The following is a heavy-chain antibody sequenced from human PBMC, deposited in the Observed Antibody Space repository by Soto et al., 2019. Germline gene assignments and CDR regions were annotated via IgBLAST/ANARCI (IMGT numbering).Heavy chain of an antibody. J-gene: IGHJ5*02. V-gene: IGHV4-30-4*01. D-gene: IGHD3-16*02. CDR2: IYYSGST. CDR3: ARSPYDYVWGSYRTSLGNWSDP. Sequence: PSETLSLTCTVSGGSISSGDYYWSWIRQPPGKGLEWIGYIYYSGSTYYNPSLKSRVTISVDTSKNQFSLKLSSVTAADTAVYYCARSPYDYVWGSYRTSLGNWSDPWGQGTLVTV. CDR1: GGSISSGDYY.